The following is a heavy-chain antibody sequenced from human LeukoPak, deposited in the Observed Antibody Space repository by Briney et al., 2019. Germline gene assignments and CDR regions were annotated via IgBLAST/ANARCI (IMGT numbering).Heavy chain of an antibody. CDR1: GFTFTSHV. D-gene: IGHD3-3*01. V-gene: IGHV3-23*01. Sequence: GGSLRLSCAASGFTFTSHVMSWVRQTPGKELEWVSAIDGSGHTTYYADSVRGRFIISRDNSKKMLYLQMNSLRAEDTATYYCARESIRSGSLKWFDPWGQGTLVTVSS. J-gene: IGHJ5*02. CDR2: IDGSGHTT. CDR3: ARESIRSGSLKWFDP.